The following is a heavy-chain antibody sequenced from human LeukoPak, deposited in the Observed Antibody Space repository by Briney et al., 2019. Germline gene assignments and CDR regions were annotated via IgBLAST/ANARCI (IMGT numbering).Heavy chain of an antibody. J-gene: IGHJ4*02. Sequence: SETLSLTCAVYGGSFNGYYWSWIRQPPGKGLEWIGEVNHSGSTNYNPSLKSRVTISVDTSKNQFSLKLSSVTAADTAVYYCARELYGSGNSWGQGTLVTVSS. CDR1: GGSFNGYY. V-gene: IGHV4-34*01. CDR3: ARELYGSGNS. D-gene: IGHD3-10*01. CDR2: VNHSGST.